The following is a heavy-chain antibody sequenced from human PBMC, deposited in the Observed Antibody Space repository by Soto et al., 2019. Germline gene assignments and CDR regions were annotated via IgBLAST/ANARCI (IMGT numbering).Heavy chain of an antibody. J-gene: IGHJ6*01. Sequence: SQTLSLTCAVSAGSLSSGGYFLSWIRQPPGKGLEWIGYIYHSGSTYYNPSLKSRVTISVDRSKNQFSLKLSSVTAADTAVYYCGSGPLRPLDYYDVMAVRAQRSTV. CDR1: AGSLSSGGYF. CDR3: GSGPLRPLDYYDVMAV. CDR2: IYHSGST. D-gene: IGHD4-17*01. V-gene: IGHV4-30-2*01.